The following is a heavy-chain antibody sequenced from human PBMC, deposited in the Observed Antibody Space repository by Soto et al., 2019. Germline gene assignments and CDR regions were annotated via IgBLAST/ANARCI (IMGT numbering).Heavy chain of an antibody. Sequence: QLQLQESGPGLVKPSETLSLTCTVSGGSISSGTYYWGWIRQPPGKGLEWIGSLHYSGTTYYSQSLKSRVSMSFDTSKNDFSLELSSVTAADTAVYYCARQGYQLPHIATGWIDYWGQGSLVTVSS. CDR1: GGSISSGTYY. CDR2: LHYSGTT. V-gene: IGHV4-39*01. D-gene: IGHD2-2*01. J-gene: IGHJ4*02. CDR3: ARQGYQLPHIATGWIDY.